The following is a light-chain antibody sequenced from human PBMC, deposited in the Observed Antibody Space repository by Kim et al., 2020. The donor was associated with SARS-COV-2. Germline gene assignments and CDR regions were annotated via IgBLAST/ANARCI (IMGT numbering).Light chain of an antibody. CDR1: QNIRNC. CDR2: DAS. Sequence: GDRVTITCRASQNIRNCLAWYQQRPGKAPKLLIYDASSLENGVPSRFSGSGSGADFTLTINSLQPDDFATYFCQQYDTYWTFGQGSKVE. V-gene: IGKV1-5*01. J-gene: IGKJ1*01. CDR3: QQYDTYWT.